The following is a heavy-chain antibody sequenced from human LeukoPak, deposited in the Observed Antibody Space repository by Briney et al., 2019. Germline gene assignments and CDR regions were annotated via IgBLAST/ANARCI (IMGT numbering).Heavy chain of an antibody. J-gene: IGHJ5*02. CDR2: IYYSGNI. CDR1: GGSISSSHYY. CDR3: ARSNRPLIEAAGTRWFDP. Sequence: SETLSLTCTVSGGSISSSHYYWGWIRQPPGKGLEWIGSIYYSGNIYYNPSLKSRVTISVDTSKDQFSLKLSSVTAADTAVYYCARSNRPLIEAAGTRWFDPWGQGTLVTVSS. V-gene: IGHV4-39*01. D-gene: IGHD6-13*01.